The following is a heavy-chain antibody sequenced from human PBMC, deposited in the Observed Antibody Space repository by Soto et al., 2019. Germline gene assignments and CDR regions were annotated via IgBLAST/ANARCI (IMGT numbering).Heavy chain of an antibody. CDR1: GGSISSSSYY. CDR3: ARNNYGSGSYFGVPGYYYGMDV. J-gene: IGHJ6*02. CDR2: IYYSGST. V-gene: IGHV4-39*01. D-gene: IGHD3-10*01. Sequence: SETLSLTCTVSGGSISSSSYYWGWIRQPPAKGLEWIGSIYYSGSTYYNPSLKSRVTISVDTSKNQFSLKLSSVTAADTAVYYCARNNYGSGSYFGVPGYYYGMDVWGQGTTVT.